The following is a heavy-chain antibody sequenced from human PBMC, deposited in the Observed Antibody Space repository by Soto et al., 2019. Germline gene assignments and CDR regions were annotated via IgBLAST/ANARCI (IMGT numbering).Heavy chain of an antibody. CDR2: IKSKTDGGTT. CDR1: GFTLSNAW. Sequence: GGSLRLSCAASGFTLSNAWMSWVRQAPGKGLEWVGRIKSKTDGGTTDYAAPVKGRFTISRDDSKNTLYLQMNTLKTEDTAVYYGIKDLEVAGDWDYWGQGTLVTVSS. J-gene: IGHJ4*02. V-gene: IGHV3-15*01. D-gene: IGHD2-21*02. CDR3: IKDLEVAGDWDY.